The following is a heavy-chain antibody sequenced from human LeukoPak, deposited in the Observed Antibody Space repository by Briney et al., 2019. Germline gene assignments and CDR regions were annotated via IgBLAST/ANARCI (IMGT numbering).Heavy chain of an antibody. CDR1: GFTFDDYA. CDR2: ISWDTGNI. D-gene: IGHD5-24*01. V-gene: IGHV3-9*01. Sequence: GGSLRLSCAASGFTFDDYAMHWVRQAPGKGLEWVSGISWDTGNIGYADSVGGRFTISRDNAKNSLYLQMNSLRAEDTAVYYCARRDLQANDYWGQGTLVTVSS. CDR3: ARRDLQANDY. J-gene: IGHJ4*02.